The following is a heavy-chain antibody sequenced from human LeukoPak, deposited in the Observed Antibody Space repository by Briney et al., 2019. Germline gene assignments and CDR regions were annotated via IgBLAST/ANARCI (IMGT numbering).Heavy chain of an antibody. Sequence: GASVKVSCKASGYTFTGYYMHWVRQAPGQGLEWMGWINPNSGGTNYAQKFQGRVTMTRDTSISTAYMELSRLRSDDTAVYYCARGGLRYFDWLLSAVLDYWGQGTLVTVSS. CDR3: ARGGLRYFDWLLSAVLDY. J-gene: IGHJ4*02. CDR2: INPNSGGT. D-gene: IGHD3-9*01. V-gene: IGHV1-2*02. CDR1: GYTFTGYY.